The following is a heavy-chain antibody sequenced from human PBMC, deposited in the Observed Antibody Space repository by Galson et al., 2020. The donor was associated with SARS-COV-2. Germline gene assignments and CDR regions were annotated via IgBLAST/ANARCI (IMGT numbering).Heavy chain of an antibody. CDR3: TRFQAGKGYYYYYGMDV. V-gene: IGHV1-69*13. CDR2: IIPIFGTA. Sequence: SVKVSCKASGGTFSSYAISWVRQAPGQGLEWMGGIIPIFGTANYAQKFQGRVTITADESTSTAYMELSSLRSEDTAVYYCTRFQAGKGYYYYYGMDVWGQGTTVTVSS. CDR1: GGTFSSYA. D-gene: IGHD6-19*01. J-gene: IGHJ6*02.